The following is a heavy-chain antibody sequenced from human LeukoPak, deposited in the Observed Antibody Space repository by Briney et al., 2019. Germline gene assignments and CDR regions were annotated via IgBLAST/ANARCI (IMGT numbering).Heavy chain of an antibody. CDR2: IYNSVTT. J-gene: IGHJ4*02. CDR1: GGSISSYY. Sequence: SETLSLTCTVSGGSISSYYWSWIRQPPGKGLEWIGYIYNSVTTNYNPSLTSRVTISVDTSKNQSSLKLSSATAADTAVYYCARGARSSDYWGQGTLVTVSS. V-gene: IGHV4-59*13. D-gene: IGHD3-10*01. CDR3: ARGARSSDY.